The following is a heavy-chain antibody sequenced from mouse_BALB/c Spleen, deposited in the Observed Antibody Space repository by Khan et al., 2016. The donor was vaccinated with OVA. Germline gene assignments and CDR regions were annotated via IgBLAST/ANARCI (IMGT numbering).Heavy chain of an antibody. Sequence: QVQLKESGAELARPGASVRMSCKASGYTFNSNTMHWVKQRPGQGLEWIGYINPRRGYTNYNQNFKDKATLTADKSSSTAYMQLSSLTSEDSAAYYCARRTTGYTMDYWGQGTSVTVSS. D-gene: IGHD2-14*01. J-gene: IGHJ4*01. CDR2: INPRRGYT. V-gene: IGHV1-4*01. CDR1: GYTFNSNT. CDR3: ARRTTGYTMDY.